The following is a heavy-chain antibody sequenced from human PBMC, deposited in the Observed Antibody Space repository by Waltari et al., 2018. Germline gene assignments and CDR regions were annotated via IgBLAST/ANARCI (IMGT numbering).Heavy chain of an antibody. Sequence: EVQLVESGGGLVQPGGSLRLSCVASGFTFSTYWMSWVRQAPGKGLEWVANIKQDGSEKYYVDSVKGRFTISRDNAKNSLFLQMSTLRAEDTAVYFCARAFDFLTGYHDYWGQGTLVTVSS. V-gene: IGHV3-7*04. CDR3: ARAFDFLTGYHDY. J-gene: IGHJ4*02. CDR2: IKQDGSEK. D-gene: IGHD3-9*01. CDR1: GFTFSTYW.